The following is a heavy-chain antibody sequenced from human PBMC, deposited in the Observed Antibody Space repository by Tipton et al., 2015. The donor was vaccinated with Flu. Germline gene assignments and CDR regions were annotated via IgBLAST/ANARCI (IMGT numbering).Heavy chain of an antibody. J-gene: IGHJ4*02. D-gene: IGHD2-15*01. CDR2: IRSDGSRQ. CDR1: GFTFVDFG. Sequence: SGFTFVDFGMHWVRQAPGKGLEWVAFIRSDGSRQFYADSVEGRFTVSRDDSKSKVFLQMSSLRPEDTAVYFCAKDGSPTWYYFDYWGQGSLVTVSS. CDR3: AKDGSPTWYYFDY. V-gene: IGHV3-30*02.